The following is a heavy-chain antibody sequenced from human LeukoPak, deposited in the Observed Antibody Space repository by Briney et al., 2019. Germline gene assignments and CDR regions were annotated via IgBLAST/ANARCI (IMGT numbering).Heavy chain of an antibody. V-gene: IGHV1-18*01. CDR3: AIDRGYVRGTYSCYCDF. D-gene: IGHD5-12*01. J-gene: IGHJ4*02. CDR2: ISDFSGST. CDR1: GHTFVNYN. Sequence: ASVKVSCKASGHTFVNYNFMWVRRAPGQGLEWVGWISDFSGSTAYAQKLQGRVSMTTDRSTKTAYMELTSLRSDDTAVYYCAIDRGYVRGTYSCYCDFWGQGTLVTVSS.